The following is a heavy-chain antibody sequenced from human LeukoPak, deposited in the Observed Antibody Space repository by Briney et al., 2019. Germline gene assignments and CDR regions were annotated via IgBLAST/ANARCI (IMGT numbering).Heavy chain of an antibody. Sequence: SVKVSCKASGGTFSSYAISWVRQAPGQGLEWMGGIIPIFGTANYAQKFQGRVTITTDESTSTAYMELSSLRSEDTAVYYCARGLAARPKTYYYYYYMDVWGKGTTVTVSS. J-gene: IGHJ6*03. CDR2: IIPIFGTA. D-gene: IGHD6-6*01. V-gene: IGHV1-69*05. CDR3: ARGLAARPKTYYYYYYMDV. CDR1: GGTFSSYA.